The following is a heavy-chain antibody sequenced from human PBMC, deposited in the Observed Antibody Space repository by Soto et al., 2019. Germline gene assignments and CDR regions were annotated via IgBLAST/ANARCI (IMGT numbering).Heavy chain of an antibody. D-gene: IGHD3-16*01. Sequence: QVQLVQSGAEVKKPGASVKVSCKASEYTFTNYDLHWVRQAPGQGLEWMGIINPSGCTTTYAQRFEGRLTMTRDTSTSTVYMELSSLRSEDTAVYYCARRSLGYDLDVWGQGTTVTVSS. V-gene: IGHV1-46*01. CDR1: EYTFTNYD. CDR2: INPSGCTT. CDR3: ARRSLGYDLDV. J-gene: IGHJ6*01.